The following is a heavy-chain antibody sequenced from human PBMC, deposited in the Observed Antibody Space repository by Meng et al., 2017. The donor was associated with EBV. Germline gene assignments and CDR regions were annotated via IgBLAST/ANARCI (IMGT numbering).Heavy chain of an antibody. D-gene: IGHD6-19*01. CDR1: GTPCTGYY. J-gene: IGHJ4*02. CDR2: INPNSGGT. CDR3: ARVGIAVAGTGDY. Sequence: GGEEKTVCACMNVSSKAGGTPCTGYYRHWGRPPPGQRLGWMGIINPNSGGTNYAQKFQGSVTMTRETSISTAYMELSRLRYDDTAVYYCARVGIAVAGTGDYWGQGTLVTVSS. V-gene: IGHV1-2*02.